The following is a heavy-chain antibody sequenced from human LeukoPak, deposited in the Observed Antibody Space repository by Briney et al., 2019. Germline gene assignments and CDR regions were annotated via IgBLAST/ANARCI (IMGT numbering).Heavy chain of an antibody. J-gene: IGHJ6*02. CDR2: INHNGNVN. V-gene: IGHV3-7*03. D-gene: IGHD3-16*01. Sequence: GGSLRLACAASGFTFSSYWMNWARQAPGKGLEWVASINHNGNVNYYVDSVKGRFTISRDNAKNSLYLQMSNLRAEDTAVYFCARGGGMDVWGQGATVTVSS. CDR3: ARGGGMDV. CDR1: GFTFSSYW.